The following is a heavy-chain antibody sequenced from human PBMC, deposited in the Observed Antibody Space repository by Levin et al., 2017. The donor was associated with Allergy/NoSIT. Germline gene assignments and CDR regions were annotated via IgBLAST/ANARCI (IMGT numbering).Heavy chain of an antibody. Sequence: SGPTLVKPTQTLTLTCTFSGFSLSTSGVGVGWIRQPPGQALEWLSLIYWDNDKRYSPSLKSRLTISKDTSKNQVVLTMTDMDPVDTATYYCAHRLITGSPWDYGVFDIWGQGTMVTVSS. J-gene: IGHJ3*02. V-gene: IGHV2-5*02. D-gene: IGHD3-16*01. CDR2: IYWDNDK. CDR1: GFSLSTSGVG. CDR3: AHRLITGSPWDYGVFDI.